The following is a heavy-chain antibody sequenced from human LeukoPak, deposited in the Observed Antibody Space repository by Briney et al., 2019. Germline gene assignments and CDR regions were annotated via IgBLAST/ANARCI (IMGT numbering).Heavy chain of an antibody. D-gene: IGHD3-10*02. Sequence: GGSLRLSCAASGFTFSSHWMSWVRQAPGKGLEWVSYISSSGSTIYYADSVKGRFTIPKDNAKNSLYLQMNSLRAEDTAVYYCAELGITMIGGVWGKGTTVTISS. CDR1: GFTFSSHW. V-gene: IGHV3-48*04. J-gene: IGHJ6*04. CDR3: AELGITMIGGV. CDR2: ISSSGSTI.